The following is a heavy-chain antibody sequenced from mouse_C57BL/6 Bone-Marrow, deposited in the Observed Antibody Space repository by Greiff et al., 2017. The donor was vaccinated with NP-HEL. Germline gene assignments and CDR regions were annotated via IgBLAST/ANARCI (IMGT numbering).Heavy chain of an antibody. CDR3: ARRGDYYGSSLDY. CDR2: IYPSDSET. J-gene: IGHJ2*01. V-gene: IGHV1-61*01. CDR1: GYTFTSYW. Sequence: QVQLQQPGAELVRPGSSVKLSCKASGYTFTSYWMDWVKQRPGQGLEWIGNIYPSDSETHYNQKFKDKATLTVDKSSSTAYMPLSSLTSEDSAVYYCARRGDYYGSSLDYWGQGTTLTVSS. D-gene: IGHD1-1*01.